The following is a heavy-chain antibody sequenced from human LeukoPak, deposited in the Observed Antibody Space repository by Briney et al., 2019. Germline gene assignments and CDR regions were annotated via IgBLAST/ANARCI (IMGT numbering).Heavy chain of an antibody. CDR2: IRYDGSNK. Sequence: PGGSLRLSCAASGFTFSSYGMHWVRQAPGKGLEWVAFIRYDGSNKYYADSVKGRFTISRDNSKNTLYLQMNSLRAEDTAVYYCAKDVSTSAGGFDYWGQGTLVTVSS. CDR3: AKDVSTSAGGFDY. CDR1: GFTFSSYG. V-gene: IGHV3-30*02. D-gene: IGHD2-2*01. J-gene: IGHJ4*02.